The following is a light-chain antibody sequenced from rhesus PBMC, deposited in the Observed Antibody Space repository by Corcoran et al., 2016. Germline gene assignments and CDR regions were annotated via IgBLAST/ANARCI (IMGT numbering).Light chain of an antibody. V-gene: IGKV1S14*01. CDR2: YAT. Sequence: DIQMTQSPSSLSASVGDTVTITCRASQDITNSLAWYQQKPGKSPRPLIYYATNLESGVPSRFRGSGSWTDFTLTISSLHPEDFATYYCQQHNNYPRTFGQGTKVEIK. CDR3: QQHNNYPRT. CDR1: QDITNS. J-gene: IGKJ1*01.